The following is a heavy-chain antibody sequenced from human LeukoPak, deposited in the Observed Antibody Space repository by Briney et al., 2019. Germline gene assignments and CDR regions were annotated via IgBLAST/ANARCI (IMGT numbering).Heavy chain of an antibody. V-gene: IGHV3-23*01. J-gene: IGHJ6*02. CDR2: ISGSAGST. D-gene: IGHD7-27*01. CDR3: AKSSLGYGMDV. CDR1: GFPFSSYA. Sequence: GGSLRLSCAASGFPFSSYAMTWVRQAPGKGLEWVSAISGSAGSTYYADSVKGRFTISRDKSKNTLYLQMNSLRAEDTALYYCAKSSLGYGMDVWGQGTTVTVSS.